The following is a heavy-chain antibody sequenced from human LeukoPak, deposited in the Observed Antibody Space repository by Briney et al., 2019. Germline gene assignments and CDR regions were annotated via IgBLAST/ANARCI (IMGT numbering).Heavy chain of an antibody. V-gene: IGHV1-18*01. CDR2: ISAYNGST. J-gene: IGHJ4*02. D-gene: IGHD3-10*01. CDR1: GYTFTSYG. CDR3: ARDLYTMVRGVTSPIPFDY. Sequence: ASVKVSCKASGYTFTSYGISWVRQAPGQGLEWMGWISAYNGSTNYAQKLQGRVTMTTDTSTSTAYMELRSLRSDDTAVYYCARDLYTMVRGVTSPIPFDYWGQGNLVTVSS.